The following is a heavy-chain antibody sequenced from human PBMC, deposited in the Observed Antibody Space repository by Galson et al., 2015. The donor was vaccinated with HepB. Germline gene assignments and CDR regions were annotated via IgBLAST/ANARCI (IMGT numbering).Heavy chain of an antibody. J-gene: IGHJ4*02. D-gene: IGHD3-10*01. CDR2: IKSKTDGGTT. Sequence: SLRLSCAASGFTFSNAWMSWVRQAPGKGLEWVGRIKSKTDGGTTDYAAPVKGRFTISRDDSKNTLYLQMNSLKTEDTAVYYCTTGLKEYYFDYWGQGTLVTVSS. V-gene: IGHV3-15*01. CDR3: TTGLKEYYFDY. CDR1: GFTFSNAW.